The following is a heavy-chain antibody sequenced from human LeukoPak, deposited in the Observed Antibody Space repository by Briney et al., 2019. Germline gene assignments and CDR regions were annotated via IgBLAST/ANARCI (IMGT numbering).Heavy chain of an antibody. CDR3: ARDGYYYDSSGYNYGLDY. D-gene: IGHD3-22*01. CDR1: GGTFTSYT. CDR2: IDPPSGDT. V-gene: IGHV1-2*02. J-gene: IGHJ4*02. Sequence: ASVKVSCKASGGTFTSYTISWVRQAPGQGLEGMGWIDPPSGDTNYAQNFQGRLTMTRDTSISTAYMELSRLKSDDSAIYYCARDGYYYDSSGYNYGLDYWGQGTLVTVSS.